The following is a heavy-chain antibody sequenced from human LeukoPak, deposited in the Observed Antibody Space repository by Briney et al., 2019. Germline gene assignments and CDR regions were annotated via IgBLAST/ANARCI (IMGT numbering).Heavy chain of an antibody. J-gene: IGHJ3*01. D-gene: IGHD1/OR15-1a*01. V-gene: IGHV3-11*06. Sequence: GRFTVSRDNAKNSLYLQMNSLRGEDTAVYYCARSHPNRNALDLWGQGTMVTISS. CDR3: ARSHPNRNALDL.